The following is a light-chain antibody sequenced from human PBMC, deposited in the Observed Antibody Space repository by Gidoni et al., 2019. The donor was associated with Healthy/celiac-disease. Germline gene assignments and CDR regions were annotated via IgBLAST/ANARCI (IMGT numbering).Light chain of an antibody. Sequence: DIQMTQSPSSLSASVGDRVTIPCRASQSISSYLNWYQQKPGKAPKLLIYAASSLQSGVPSRFSGSGSGTDVTLTISSLQPEDFATYYCQQSYSTLWTFGQGTKVEIK. J-gene: IGKJ1*01. CDR3: QQSYSTLWT. V-gene: IGKV1-39*01. CDR1: QSISSY. CDR2: AAS.